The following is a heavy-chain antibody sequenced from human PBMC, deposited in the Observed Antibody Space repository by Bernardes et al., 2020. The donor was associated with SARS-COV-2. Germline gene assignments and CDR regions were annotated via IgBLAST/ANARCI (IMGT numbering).Heavy chain of an antibody. Sequence: GRSMRLSCAASGFTFSSYSMNWVRKAPGKGLGWVSYISSSSSTIYYAESVQGRFTISRDNAKNSLYLQMNSLRAEDTAVYYCARDDYVWGSYRYSLLNWFDPWGQGTLVTGSS. CDR3: ARDDYVWGSYRYSLLNWFDP. CDR2: ISSSSSTI. D-gene: IGHD3-16*02. V-gene: IGHV3-48*01. CDR1: GFTFSSYS. J-gene: IGHJ5*02.